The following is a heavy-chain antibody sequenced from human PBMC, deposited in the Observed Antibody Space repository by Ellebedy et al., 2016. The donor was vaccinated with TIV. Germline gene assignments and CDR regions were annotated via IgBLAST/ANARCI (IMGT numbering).Heavy chain of an antibody. CDR1: GFNFSSYG. D-gene: IGHD3-10*01. CDR3: AREFRGVVTAFDY. CDR2: IWNDGSNK. V-gene: IGHV3-33*01. Sequence: GGSLRLSCAASGFNFSSYGMHWVRQAPGKGLEWLGVIWNDGSNKYYADSVKGRLTISRDNSKNTLYLQINSLRVEDTAVYFCAREFRGVVTAFDYWGRGALVTVSS. J-gene: IGHJ4*02.